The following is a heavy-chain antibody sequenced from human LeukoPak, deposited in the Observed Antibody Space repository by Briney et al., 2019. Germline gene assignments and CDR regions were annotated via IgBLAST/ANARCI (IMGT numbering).Heavy chain of an antibody. J-gene: IGHJ4*02. CDR2: ISPDGSQM. V-gene: IGHV3-11*01. D-gene: IGHD2/OR15-2a*01. Sequence: GGSLRLSCAASGFTFSDSYMSWIRQALGRGLEYISYISPDGSQMSYTDSVKGRFTLSRDNAKNSLYLQMNSLRGEDTAVYYCVKGHTSLDCRGQGALVTVSS. CDR3: VKGHTSLDC. CDR1: GFTFSDSY.